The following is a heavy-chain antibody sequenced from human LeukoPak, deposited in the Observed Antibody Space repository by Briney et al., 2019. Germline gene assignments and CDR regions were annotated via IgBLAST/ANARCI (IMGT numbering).Heavy chain of an antibody. V-gene: IGHV4-59*08. CDR2: IYYSGST. J-gene: IGHJ4*02. Sequence: SETLSLTCTVSGGSISSYFWSWIRQPPGKGLEWIGYIYYSGSTNYNPSLKSRVTISVDTSKNQFSLKLSSVTAADTAVYYCARLAAAGTSFDYWGQGTLVTVSS. CDR3: ARLAAAGTSFDY. D-gene: IGHD6-13*01. CDR1: GGSISSYF.